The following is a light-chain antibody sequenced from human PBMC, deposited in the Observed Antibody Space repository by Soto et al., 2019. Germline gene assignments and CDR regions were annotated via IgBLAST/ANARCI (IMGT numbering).Light chain of an antibody. CDR2: KAS. V-gene: IGKV1-5*03. Sequence: DTQMTQSPSTLSASVGDRVTIICRASQYITTWLAWHQQKPGKAPKLLIYKASTLQSGVPSRFSGSGSGTEFTLTISSLQPEDFATYYCQQYNTYSSLTFGGGTKVDIK. J-gene: IGKJ4*01. CDR3: QQYNTYSSLT. CDR1: QYITTW.